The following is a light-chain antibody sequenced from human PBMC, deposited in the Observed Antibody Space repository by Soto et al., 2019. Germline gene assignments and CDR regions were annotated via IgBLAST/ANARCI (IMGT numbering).Light chain of an antibody. CDR2: QDN. J-gene: IGLJ2*01. V-gene: IGLV3-1*01. CDR3: QAWDSSTGV. CDR1: KLGDKY. Sequence: SYELTQPPSVSVSPGQTASITCSGDKLGDKYAYWYQQRPGQSPLLVIYQDNKRPSGIPERFSGSNSGNTATLTISGTQAMDEADYYCQAWDSSTGVFGGGTKVTVL.